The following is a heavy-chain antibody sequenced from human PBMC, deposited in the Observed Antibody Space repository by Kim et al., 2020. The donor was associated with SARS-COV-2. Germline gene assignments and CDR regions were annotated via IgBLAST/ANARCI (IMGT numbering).Heavy chain of an antibody. CDR2: IYPDNSLI. V-gene: IGHV5-51*01. D-gene: IGHD6-25*01. J-gene: IGHJ3*01. Sequence: GESLKISCQGSGYTFRHYWIAWVRQMPGKGLEWVGLIYPDNSLIEYSPSLQGQVTCSADKSANTAYLQWVSLKASDTAIYYCARLGAARGREAFDVWGQGTVVTVSS. CDR3: ARLGAARGREAFDV. CDR1: GYTFRHYW.